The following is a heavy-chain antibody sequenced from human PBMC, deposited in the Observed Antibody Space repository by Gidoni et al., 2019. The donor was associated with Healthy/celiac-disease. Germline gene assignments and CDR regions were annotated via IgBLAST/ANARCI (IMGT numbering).Heavy chain of an antibody. D-gene: IGHD3-22*01. CDR3: AREDPEYYYDSSGYDP. Sequence: QVQRVQSGAEVKKPGSSVKVSCKASDGTFSSYAISWVRQAPGQGLEWMGRIIPILGIANYAQKFQGRVTITADKSTSTAYMELSSLRSEDTAVYYCAREDPEYYYDSSGYDPWGQGTLVTVSS. CDR1: DGTFSSYA. J-gene: IGHJ5*02. CDR2: IIPILGIA. V-gene: IGHV1-69*09.